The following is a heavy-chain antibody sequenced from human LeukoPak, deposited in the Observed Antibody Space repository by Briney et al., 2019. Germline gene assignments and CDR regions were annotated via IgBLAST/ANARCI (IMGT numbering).Heavy chain of an antibody. J-gene: IGHJ4*02. Sequence: SETLSLTCTVSGGSISSGDYYWSWIRQPPGKGLEWIGYIYYSGSTYYNPSLKSRVTISVDTSKNQFSLKLSSVTAADTAVYYCARCIGYYYGSGSKYYFDYWGQGTLVTVSS. CDR2: IYYSGST. CDR1: GGSISSGDYY. CDR3: ARCIGYYYGSGSKYYFDY. V-gene: IGHV4-30-4*01. D-gene: IGHD3-10*01.